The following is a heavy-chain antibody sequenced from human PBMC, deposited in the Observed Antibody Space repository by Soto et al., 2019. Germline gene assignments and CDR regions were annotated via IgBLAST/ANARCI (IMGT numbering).Heavy chain of an antibody. CDR3: ARDRTVGYSSGWAPYYYYYMDV. CDR2: IIPILGIA. V-gene: IGHV1-69*04. Sequence: SVKVFCKASGGTFSSYTISWVRQAPGQGLEWMGRIIPILGIANYAQKFQGRVTITADKSTSTAYMELSSLRSEDTAVYYCARDRTVGYSSGWAPYYYYYMDVWGKGTTVTVSS. J-gene: IGHJ6*03. CDR1: GGTFSSYT. D-gene: IGHD6-19*01.